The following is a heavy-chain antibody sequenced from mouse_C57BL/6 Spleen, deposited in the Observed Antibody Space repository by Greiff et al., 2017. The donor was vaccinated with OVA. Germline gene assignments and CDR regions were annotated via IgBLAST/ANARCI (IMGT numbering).Heavy chain of an antibody. CDR3: TSGGWLLAWFAY. D-gene: IGHD2-3*01. CDR1: GYTFTDYE. V-gene: IGHV1-15*01. CDR2: IDPETGGT. Sequence: QVQLQQSGAELVRPGASVTLSCKASGYTFTDYEMHWVKQTPVHGLEWIGAIDPETGGTAYNQKFKGKAILTADKSSSTAYMELRSLTSEDSAVYYCTSGGWLLAWFAYWGQGTLVTVSA. J-gene: IGHJ3*01.